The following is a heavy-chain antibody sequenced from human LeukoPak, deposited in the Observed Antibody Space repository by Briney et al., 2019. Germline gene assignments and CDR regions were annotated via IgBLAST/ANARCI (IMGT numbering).Heavy chain of an antibody. CDR2: IYTSGST. CDR3: ARDSTMTTGREGFWYYYYYYYMDV. J-gene: IGHJ6*03. V-gene: IGHV4-4*07. CDR1: GGSISSYY. D-gene: IGHD4-11*01. Sequence: SETLSLTCTVSGGSISSYYWSWIRQPAGKGLEWIGRIYTSGSTNYNPSLKSRVTMSVDTSKNQFSLKLSSVTAADTAVYYCARDSTMTTGREGFWYYYYYYYMDVWGKGNTVTVSS.